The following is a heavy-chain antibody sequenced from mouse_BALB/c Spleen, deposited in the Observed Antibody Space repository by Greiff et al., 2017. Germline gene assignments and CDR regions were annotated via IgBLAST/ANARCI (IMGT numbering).Heavy chain of an antibody. V-gene: IGHV5-4*02. D-gene: IGHD1-1*01. CDR2: ISDGGSYT. Sequence: EVQLVESGGGLVKPGGSLKLSCAASGFTFSDYYMYWVRQTPEKRLEWVATISDGGSYTYYPDSVKGRFTISRDNAKNNLYLQMSSLKSEDTAMYYCARDPYGSSRAMDYWGQGTSVTVSS. CDR3: ARDPYGSSRAMDY. CDR1: GFTFSDYY. J-gene: IGHJ4*01.